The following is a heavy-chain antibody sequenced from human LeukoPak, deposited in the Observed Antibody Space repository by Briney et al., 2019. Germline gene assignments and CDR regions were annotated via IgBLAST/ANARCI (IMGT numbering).Heavy chain of an antibody. D-gene: IGHD1-26*01. CDR1: GYTFTGYY. CDR2: INPNSGGT. J-gene: IGHJ4*02. V-gene: IGHV1-2*02. Sequence: ASVKVSCKASGYTFTGYYMHWVRQAPGQGLEWMGWINPNSGGTNYAQKLQGRVTMTTDTSTSTAYMELRSLRSDDTAVYYCARGDPLREHLVGATIDYWGQGTLVTVSS. CDR3: ARGDPLREHLVGATIDY.